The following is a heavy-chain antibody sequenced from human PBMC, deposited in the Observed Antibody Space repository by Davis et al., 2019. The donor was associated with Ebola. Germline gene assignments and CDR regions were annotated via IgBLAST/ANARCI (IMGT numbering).Heavy chain of an antibody. CDR3: ARGYSGSYYGANWFDP. CDR2: IWYDGSNE. J-gene: IGHJ5*02. Sequence: GESLKISCAASGFTFSNYAMHWVRQTPDKGLEWVAVIWYDGSNENYADSVKGRFTISRDNSKNTVYLQMNSLRAEDTAVYYCARGYSGSYYGANWFDPWGQGTLVTVSS. CDR1: GFTFSNYA. V-gene: IGHV3-30*04. D-gene: IGHD1-26*01.